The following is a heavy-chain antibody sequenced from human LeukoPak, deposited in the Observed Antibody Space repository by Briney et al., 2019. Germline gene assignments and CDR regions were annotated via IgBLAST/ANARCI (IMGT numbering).Heavy chain of an antibody. D-gene: IGHD3-10*02. CDR3: ARGTYYYVWYFDY. Sequence: PGGSLRLSCAASGFTVSSNYMSWVRQAPGKGLEWVSVIYSGGSTYYADSVKGRFTISRDNSKNTLYLQMNSLRAEDTAVYHCARGTYYYVWYFDYWGQGTLVTVSS. J-gene: IGHJ4*02. V-gene: IGHV3-53*01. CDR2: IYSGGST. CDR1: GFTVSSNY.